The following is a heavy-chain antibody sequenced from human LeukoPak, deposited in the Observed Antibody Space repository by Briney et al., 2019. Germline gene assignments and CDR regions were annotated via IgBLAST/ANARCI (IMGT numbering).Heavy chain of an antibody. D-gene: IGHD6-13*01. CDR2: IRGSGDNT. Sequence: PGGSLRLSCAASGFTFSSNAVSWVRQAPGKGLEWVSAIRGSGDNTYYGDSVKGRFTISRDNSKNTLYLQMNSLRAEDTAVYYCATTFSVAVAGNRVFGHWGQGTLVTVSS. CDR3: ATTFSVAVAGNRVFGH. V-gene: IGHV3-23*01. CDR1: GFTFSSNA. J-gene: IGHJ5*02.